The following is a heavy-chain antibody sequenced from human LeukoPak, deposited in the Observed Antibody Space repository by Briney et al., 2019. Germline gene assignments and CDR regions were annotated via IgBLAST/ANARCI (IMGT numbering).Heavy chain of an antibody. CDR2: IQPDGSEQ. CDR1: GFTFSSNW. Sequence: PGGSLRLSCAASGFTFSSNWMSWVRQALGKGLEWVGNIQPDGSEQYPVDSVKGRFTISRDNARNSLFLQMNSLRVEDTAVYYCASQSYARFDPWGQGTLVTVSS. CDR3: ASQSYARFDP. V-gene: IGHV3-7*01. D-gene: IGHD3-16*01. J-gene: IGHJ5*02.